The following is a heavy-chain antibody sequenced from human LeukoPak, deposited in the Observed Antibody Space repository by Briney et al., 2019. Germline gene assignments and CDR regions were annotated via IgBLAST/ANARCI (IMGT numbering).Heavy chain of an antibody. Sequence: SETLSLTCTVSGGSVSSGSYYWSWIRQPPEKGLEWIGYIYYSGSTNYNPSLKSRVTISVDTSKNQFSLKLSSVTAADTAVYYCASLYDYVWGSYRENAFDIWGQGTMVTVSS. CDR3: ASLYDYVWGSYRENAFDI. J-gene: IGHJ3*02. CDR2: IYYSGST. CDR1: GGSVSSGSYY. V-gene: IGHV4-61*01. D-gene: IGHD3-16*02.